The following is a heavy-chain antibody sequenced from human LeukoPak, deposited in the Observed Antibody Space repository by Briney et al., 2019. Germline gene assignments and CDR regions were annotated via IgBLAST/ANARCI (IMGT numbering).Heavy chain of an antibody. CDR1: GFTFSSYA. CDR2: INTSGGST. CDR3: AIMHPYYDGNGYWVQ. Sequence: GGSLRLSCAPSGFTFSSYAMSWVRQAPGKGLEWVSGINTSGGSTAYADSVKGRFSISRDNPRNTLYMQMNSLRADDTALYYCAIMHPYYDGNGYWVQWGQGTLVTVSS. J-gene: IGHJ4*02. D-gene: IGHD3-22*01. V-gene: IGHV3-23*01.